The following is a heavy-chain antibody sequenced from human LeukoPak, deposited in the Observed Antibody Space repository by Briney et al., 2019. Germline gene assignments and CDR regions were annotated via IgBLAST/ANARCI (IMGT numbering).Heavy chain of an antibody. Sequence: ASVKVSCKASGYTFNMYYIHWVRQAPGRGLEWMGMINPSDGATTYAQRFQGRVTMTRDTSINTAYMELSRLTSDDAAVYYCAGLGSTVEGRIDPWGQGTPVTVSS. V-gene: IGHV1-46*02. CDR1: GYTFNMYY. J-gene: IGHJ5*02. CDR3: AGLGSTVEGRIDP. CDR2: INPSDGAT. D-gene: IGHD5/OR15-5a*01.